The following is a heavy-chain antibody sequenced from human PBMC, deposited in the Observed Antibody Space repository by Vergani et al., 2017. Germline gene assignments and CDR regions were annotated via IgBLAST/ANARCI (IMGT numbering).Heavy chain of an antibody. CDR1: GYSISSGYY. CDR3: ARGKGGYCSSTSCRGYYYYYMDV. V-gene: IGHV4-38-2*01. D-gene: IGHD2-2*01. CDR2: IYHSGST. J-gene: IGHJ6*03. Sequence: QVQLQESGPGLVKPSETLSLTCAVSGYSISSGYYWGWIRQPPGKGLEWIGSIYHSGSTYYNPSLKSRVTISVDTSKNQFSLKLSSVTAADTAVYYCARGKGGYCSSTSCRGYYYYYMDVWGKGTTVTVSS.